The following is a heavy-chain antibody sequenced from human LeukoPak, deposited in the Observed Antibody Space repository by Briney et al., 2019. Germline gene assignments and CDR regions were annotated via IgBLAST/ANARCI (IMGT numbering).Heavy chain of an antibody. V-gene: IGHV4-34*01. J-gene: IGHJ4*02. Sequence: SETLSLTCAVYGGSFSGYYWSWIRQPPGKGLEWIGEINHSGSTNYNPSLKSRVTISVDTSKNQFSLKLSSVTAADTAVYYCATDSDFWSGYASDYWGQGTLVTVSS. CDR2: INHSGST. CDR3: ATDSDFWSGYASDY. D-gene: IGHD3-3*01. CDR1: GGSFSGYY.